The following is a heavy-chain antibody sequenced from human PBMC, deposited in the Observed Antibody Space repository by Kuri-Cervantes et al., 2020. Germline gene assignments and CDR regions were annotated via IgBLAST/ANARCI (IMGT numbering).Heavy chain of an antibody. CDR3: ARDYLKRVGAFDI. J-gene: IGHJ3*02. V-gene: IGHV3-48*01. CDR2: SSSSSSTI. CDR1: GFTFSSYS. Sequence: GESLKISCAASGFTFSSYSMNWVRQAPGKGLEWVSYSSSSSSTIYYADSVKGRFTISRDNSKNTLYLQMNSLRAEDTAVYYCARDYLKRVGAFDIWGQGTTVTVSS.